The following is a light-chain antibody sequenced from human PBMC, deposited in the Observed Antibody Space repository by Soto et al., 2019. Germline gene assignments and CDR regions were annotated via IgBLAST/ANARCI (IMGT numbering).Light chain of an antibody. J-gene: IGKJ5*01. Sequence: EIVWTQSPATLSLSPRERATLSCRASQSVSSYLAWYQQKPGHAPRLLIDDASNRATGIPARLSGSGSGKDFTLTISSLEPEDFAVYYCQQRRNWPPITFGKGTRQEIK. CDR1: QSVSSY. CDR2: DAS. CDR3: QQRRNWPPIT. V-gene: IGKV3-11*01.